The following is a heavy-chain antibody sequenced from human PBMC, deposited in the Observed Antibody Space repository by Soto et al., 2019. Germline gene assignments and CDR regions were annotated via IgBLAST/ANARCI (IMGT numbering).Heavy chain of an antibody. CDR2: IWYDGSNK. CDR1: GFSFSSYG. V-gene: IGHV3-33*01. J-gene: IGHJ4*02. Sequence: PGGSLGLSCAAYGFSFSSYGMQWVRQAPGKGLEWVAVIWYDGSNKYYADSVKGRFTISRDNSKNTLYLQMNSLRAEDTAVYYCARDGVHYYDSSGYYYLAYWGQGT. CDR3: ARDGVHYYDSSGYYYLAY. D-gene: IGHD3-22*01.